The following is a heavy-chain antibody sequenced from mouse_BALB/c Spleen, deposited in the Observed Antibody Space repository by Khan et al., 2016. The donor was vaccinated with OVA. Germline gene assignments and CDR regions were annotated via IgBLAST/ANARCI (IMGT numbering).Heavy chain of an antibody. CDR1: GYTFTNYG. D-gene: IGHD2-14*01. CDR2: INTYTGEP. Sequence: QIQLVQSGPELKKPGETVKISCKASGYTFTNYGMNWVKQAPGKGLKWMGFINTYTGEPTYADDFTGRFAFSLETSASTAYLQINNLTTEDTSTFYCARVGYSGTMDYWGQGTSVTVSS. CDR3: ARVGYSGTMDY. V-gene: IGHV9-3-1*01. J-gene: IGHJ4*01.